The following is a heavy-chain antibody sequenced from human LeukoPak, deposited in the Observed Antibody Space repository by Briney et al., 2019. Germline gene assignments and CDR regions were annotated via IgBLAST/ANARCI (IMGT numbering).Heavy chain of an antibody. CDR1: GYTFTSYE. V-gene: IGHV1-8*01. CDR2: MNPNSGNT. D-gene: IGHD1-20*01. Sequence: ASVKVSCKASGYTFTSYEINWVRQATGQGLEWMGWMNPNSGNTGYAQKFQGRVTMTRNTSISTAYMELSSLRSEDTAVYYCARGGYNWNDEGSFGDWGQGTLVTVSS. CDR3: ARGGYNWNDEGSFGD. J-gene: IGHJ4*02.